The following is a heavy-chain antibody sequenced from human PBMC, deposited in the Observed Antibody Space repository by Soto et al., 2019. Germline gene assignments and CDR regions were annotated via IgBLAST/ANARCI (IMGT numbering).Heavy chain of an antibody. J-gene: IGHJ4*02. D-gene: IGHD3-22*01. CDR3: ATLGIWGGSGYSRDY. CDR1: GYTLTELS. V-gene: IGHV1-24*01. Sequence: ASVNVSCKVSGYTLTELSMHWVRQAPGKGLEWMGGFDPEDGETIYAQKFQGRVTMTEDTSTDTAYMELSSLRSEDTAVYYCATLGIWGGSGYSRDYWGQGTLVTVSS. CDR2: FDPEDGET.